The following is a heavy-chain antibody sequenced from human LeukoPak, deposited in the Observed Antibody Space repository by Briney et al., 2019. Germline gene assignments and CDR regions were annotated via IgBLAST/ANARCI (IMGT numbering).Heavy chain of an antibody. D-gene: IGHD6-13*01. J-gene: IGHJ4*02. Sequence: PGGSLRLSCAASGFTFSDTWMHWVRQAPGEGLVWVSRIRSDGSDTRYAESVKGRFTISRDNAKNTLYLQMNSLRAEDTAVYYCAKLPHRIAAAATNYWGQGTLVTVSS. V-gene: IGHV3-74*01. CDR2: IRSDGSDT. CDR1: GFTFSDTW. CDR3: AKLPHRIAAAATNY.